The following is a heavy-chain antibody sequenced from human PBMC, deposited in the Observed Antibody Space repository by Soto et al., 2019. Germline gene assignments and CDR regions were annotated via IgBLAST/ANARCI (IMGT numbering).Heavy chain of an antibody. Sequence: PSEALSLTCTVSGGSISSSSYYWGWIRQPPGKGLEWIGSIYYSGSTYYNPSLKSRVTISVDTSKNQFSLKLSSVTAADTAVYYCARHRGDLGYCSGGSCYPTDYWGQGTLVTVSS. D-gene: IGHD2-15*01. J-gene: IGHJ4*02. CDR3: ARHRGDLGYCSGGSCYPTDY. CDR2: IYYSGST. CDR1: GGSISSSSYY. V-gene: IGHV4-39*01.